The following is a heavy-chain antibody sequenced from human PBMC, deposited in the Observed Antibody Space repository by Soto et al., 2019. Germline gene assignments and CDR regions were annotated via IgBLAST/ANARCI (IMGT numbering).Heavy chain of an antibody. J-gene: IGHJ4*02. CDR1: GGSISSSSYY. CDR2: LYYSGST. D-gene: IGHD5-12*01. Sequence: PSETLSLTCTVSGGSISSSSYYWGWIRQPPGKGLEWIGSLYYSGSTYYNPSLKSRVTISVDTSKNQFSLKLSSVTAADTAVYYCARRRDGYNCIDYWGQGTLVTVS. V-gene: IGHV4-39*01. CDR3: ARRRDGYNCIDY.